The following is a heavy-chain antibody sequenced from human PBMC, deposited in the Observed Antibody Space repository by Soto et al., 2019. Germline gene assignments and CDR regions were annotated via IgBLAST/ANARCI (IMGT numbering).Heavy chain of an antibody. Sequence: QGQLVQSGAEVKKPGASVKVSCTASGNTFTNFGVTWVRQAPGQGLEWMGWISAYTDDPNYAQKFQGRVTMTIDTSASTAYLDLRSLTSDDTAVYYCAIVIPGAEAWFDPWGQGTLVTVSS. J-gene: IGHJ5*02. CDR3: AIVIPGAEAWFDP. CDR2: ISAYTDDP. CDR1: GNTFTNFG. D-gene: IGHD2-2*01. V-gene: IGHV1-18*01.